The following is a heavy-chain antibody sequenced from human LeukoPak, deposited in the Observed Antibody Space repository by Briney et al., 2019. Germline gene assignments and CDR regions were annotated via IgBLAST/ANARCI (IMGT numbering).Heavy chain of an antibody. CDR2: INPNSGGT. CDR3: ARASKPQHVLRYFDWLLDY. J-gene: IGHJ4*02. CDR1: GYTFTGYY. V-gene: IGHV1-2*02. D-gene: IGHD3-9*01. Sequence: GASVKVSCKASGYTFTGYYMHWVRQAPGQGLEWMGWINPNSGGTNYAQKFQGRVTMTRDTSISTAYMELSRLRSDDTAVYYCARASKPQHVLRYFDWLLDYWGQGTLVTVSS.